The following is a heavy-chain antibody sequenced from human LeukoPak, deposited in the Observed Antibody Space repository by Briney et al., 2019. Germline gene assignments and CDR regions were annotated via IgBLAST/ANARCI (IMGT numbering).Heavy chain of an antibody. D-gene: IGHD3-10*01. CDR3: ARDENYGSGSYYNL. CDR1: GYAFTSYG. J-gene: IGHJ5*02. CDR2: ISAYNGNT. V-gene: IGHV1-18*01. Sequence: ASVKVSCKASGYAFTSYGISWVRQAPGQGLEWMGWISAYNGNTNYAQKLQGRVTMTTDTSTSTAYMELRSLRSDDTAVYYRARDENYGSGSYYNLWGQRTLVTVSS.